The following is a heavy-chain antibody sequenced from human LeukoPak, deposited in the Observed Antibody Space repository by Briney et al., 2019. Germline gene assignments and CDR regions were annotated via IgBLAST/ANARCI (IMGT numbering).Heavy chain of an antibody. Sequence: ASVKVSCKSSGYMFTGDYMHWVRQAPGQGLEWMGWINPNSGGTNYAQKFQGRVTMTRDTSISTAYMDLYRLRSDDTAVYYCARVVAVTGTPVYYMDVWGKGTTVTVSS. CDR3: ARVVAVTGTPVYYMDV. CDR2: INPNSGGT. D-gene: IGHD6-19*01. J-gene: IGHJ6*03. CDR1: GYMFTGDY. V-gene: IGHV1-2*02.